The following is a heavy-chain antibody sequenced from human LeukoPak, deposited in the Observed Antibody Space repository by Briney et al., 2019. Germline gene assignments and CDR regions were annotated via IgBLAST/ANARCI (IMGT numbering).Heavy chain of an antibody. Sequence: ASVKVSCKASGYTFTGYYMHWVRQAPGKGLEWMGGFDPEDGETIYAQKFQGRVTMTEDTSTDTAYMELSSLRSEDTAVYYCATSPSMQVVPLDYWGQGTLVTVSS. V-gene: IGHV1-24*01. CDR1: GYTFTGYY. J-gene: IGHJ4*02. D-gene: IGHD2/OR15-2a*01. CDR2: FDPEDGET. CDR3: ATSPSMQVVPLDY.